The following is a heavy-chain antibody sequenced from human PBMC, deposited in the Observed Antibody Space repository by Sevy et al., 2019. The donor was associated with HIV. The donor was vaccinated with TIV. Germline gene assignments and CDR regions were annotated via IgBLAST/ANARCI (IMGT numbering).Heavy chain of an antibody. Sequence: ASVKVSCKASGYTFTGYYMHWVRQAPGQGLEWMGWINPNSGGTNYAQKFQGRVTMTRDTSISTAYMELSRLRSDDTAVYYYARAPHHCSSTSCPFDYWGQGTLVTVSS. CDR2: INPNSGGT. CDR1: GYTFTGYY. CDR3: ARAPHHCSSTSCPFDY. V-gene: IGHV1-2*02. D-gene: IGHD2-2*01. J-gene: IGHJ4*02.